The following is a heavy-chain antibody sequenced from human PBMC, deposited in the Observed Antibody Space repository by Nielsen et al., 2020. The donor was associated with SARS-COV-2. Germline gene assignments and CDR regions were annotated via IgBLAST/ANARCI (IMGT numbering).Heavy chain of an antibody. V-gene: IGHV3-74*01. CDR2: INADGSST. J-gene: IGHJ3*01. Sequence: ESLKISCAASGFTFSNYWMHWVRQVPGKGLVWVSRINADGSSTSYADYVKGRFTISRDNAKNTLYLQMNSLRAEDTVVYYCASASAHVWGQGTMVTVSS. D-gene: IGHD3-16*01. CDR1: GFTFSNYW. CDR3: ASASAHV.